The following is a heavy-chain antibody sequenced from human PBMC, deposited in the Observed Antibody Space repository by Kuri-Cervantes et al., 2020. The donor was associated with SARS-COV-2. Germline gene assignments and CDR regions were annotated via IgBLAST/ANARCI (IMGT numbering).Heavy chain of an antibody. V-gene: IGHV4-39*01. D-gene: IGHD3-3*01. J-gene: IGHJ4*02. CDR2: IYYTGKT. CDR1: GGSISSSRYY. CDR3: ARQDYDFWTGDHDF. Sequence: GSLRLSCTVSGGSISSSRYYWGWIRQPPGKRLEWIGSIYYTGKTFYSPPLKTRFTISVDPSKNQFSLKLTSVTAADTAVYYCARQDYDFWTGDHDFWGQGNLVTVSS.